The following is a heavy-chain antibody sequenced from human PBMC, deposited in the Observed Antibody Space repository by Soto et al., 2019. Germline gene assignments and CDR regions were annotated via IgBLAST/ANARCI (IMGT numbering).Heavy chain of an antibody. V-gene: IGHV1-69*13. Sequence: ASVKVSCKASGGTFSSYAISWVRQAPGQGLEWMGGIIPIFGTANYAQKFQGRVTITADESTSTAYMELSSLRSEDTAVYYCACYYDSSGYPHDAFDIWGQGTMVTVSS. CDR2: IIPIFGTA. J-gene: IGHJ3*02. CDR1: GGTFSSYA. CDR3: ACYYDSSGYPHDAFDI. D-gene: IGHD3-22*01.